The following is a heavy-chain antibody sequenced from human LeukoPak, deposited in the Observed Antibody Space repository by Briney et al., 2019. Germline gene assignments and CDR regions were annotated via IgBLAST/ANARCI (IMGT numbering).Heavy chain of an antibody. J-gene: IGHJ4*02. CDR1: GFTFCDYA. Sequence: PGRSLRLSCTTSGFTFCDYAMSWVRQAPGKGLEWVSYISSGSSTTYYADSVKGRLTISRDNAKNSLYLQVNSLRDEDTAVYYCARGRGLTLSYHYFDYWGQGTLVTVSS. CDR3: ARGRGLTLSYHYFDY. CDR2: ISSGSSTT. V-gene: IGHV3-48*02. D-gene: IGHD3-10*01.